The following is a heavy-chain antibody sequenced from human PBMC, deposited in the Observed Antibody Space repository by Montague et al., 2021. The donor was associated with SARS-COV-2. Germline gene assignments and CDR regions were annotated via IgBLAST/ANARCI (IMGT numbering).Heavy chain of an antibody. CDR2: MDHRESA. Sequence: ETLSLTCTVPGGSISSTSYDWGWVRQPPGKGLEWIGSMDHRESAYYKRSVESRVTISIDTSKNQFSLKLSSVTAADTAVYYCARVPDSGTYWSGDYRGQGTLVTVSS. V-gene: IGHV4-39*07. J-gene: IGHJ4*02. D-gene: IGHD1-26*01. CDR3: ARVPDSGTYWSGDY. CDR1: GGSISSTSYD.